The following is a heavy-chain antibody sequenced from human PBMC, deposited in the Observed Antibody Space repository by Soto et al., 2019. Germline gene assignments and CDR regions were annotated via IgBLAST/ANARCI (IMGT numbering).Heavy chain of an antibody. J-gene: IGHJ4*02. CDR3: TTQEGGYSGYDAPN. Sequence: XGSLILSCAASGFTFSGSAMHWVRQASGKGLEWVGRIRSKANSYATAYAPSVKGRFTISRDDSKNTAYLHMNSLKTEDTAVYYCTTQEGGYSGYDAPNWGQGTLVTVSS. D-gene: IGHD5-12*01. CDR1: GFTFSGSA. V-gene: IGHV3-73*01. CDR2: IRSKANSYAT.